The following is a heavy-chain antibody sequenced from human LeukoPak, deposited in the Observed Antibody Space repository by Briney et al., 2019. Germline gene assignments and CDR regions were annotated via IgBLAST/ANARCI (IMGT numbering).Heavy chain of an antibody. J-gene: IGHJ6*03. CDR1: GFTFSSYG. D-gene: IGHD6-13*01. Sequence: GGSLRLSWAAAGFTFSSYGMHWVRQAPGKGLEWVAFIRYDGSNKYYADSVKGRFTISRDNSKNTLYLQMNSLRAEDTAVYYCAKVGSSWYRSYYYYYYMDVWGKGTTVTISS. CDR2: IRYDGSNK. CDR3: AKVGSSWYRSYYYYYYMDV. V-gene: IGHV3-30*02.